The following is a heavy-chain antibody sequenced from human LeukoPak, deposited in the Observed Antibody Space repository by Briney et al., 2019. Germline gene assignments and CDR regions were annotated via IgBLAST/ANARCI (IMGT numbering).Heavy chain of an antibody. J-gene: IGHJ4*02. CDR2: INPNSGGT. CDR3: ARDLLRGDYGTGDY. Sequence: ASVKISCKASGYTFTGYYMHWVRQAPGQGLEWMGWINPNSGGTNYARKFQGRVTMTRDTSISTAYMELSRLRSDDTAVYYCARDLLRGDYGTGDYWGQGTLVTVSS. CDR1: GYTFTGYY. V-gene: IGHV1-2*02. D-gene: IGHD4-17*01.